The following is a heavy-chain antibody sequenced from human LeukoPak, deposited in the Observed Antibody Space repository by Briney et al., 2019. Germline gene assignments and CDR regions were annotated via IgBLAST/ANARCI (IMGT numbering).Heavy chain of an antibody. V-gene: IGHV3-30*04. D-gene: IGHD2-8*02. CDR1: GFTFNGHS. J-gene: IGHJ4*02. Sequence: PGRSLRLSCAASGFTFNGHSMHWVRQAPGKGLEWVAHISYDGSNTFFADSVKGPFTISRDNSKSTLSLQMNSLRAEDTAIYYCATCRQVLLPCEFWGQGTLVSVPS. CDR2: ISYDGSNT. CDR3: ATCRQVLLPCEF.